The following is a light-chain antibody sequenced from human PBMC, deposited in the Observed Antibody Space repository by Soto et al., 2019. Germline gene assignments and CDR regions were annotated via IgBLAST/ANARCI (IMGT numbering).Light chain of an antibody. Sequence: EIVLTQSPGTLSLSPGERVTLSCRASQSVTSSYLAWYQQKPGQAPRLLISGASSRATGIPDRFSGSGSGTDFSLTISRLEPEDFAVYYCQQYNTWLWTFGQGTKVEIQ. CDR1: QSVTSSY. CDR2: GAS. J-gene: IGKJ1*01. CDR3: QQYNTWLWT. V-gene: IGKV3-20*01.